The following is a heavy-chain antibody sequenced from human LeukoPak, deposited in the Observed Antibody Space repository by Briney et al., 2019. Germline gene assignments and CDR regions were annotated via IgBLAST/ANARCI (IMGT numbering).Heavy chain of an antibody. D-gene: IGHD4-11*01. J-gene: IGHJ4*02. CDR2: FDPEDGET. CDR1: GYTLTELS. V-gene: IGHV1-24*01. Sequence: GASVKVSCKVSGYTLTELSMHWVRQAPGKGLEWMGGFDPEDGETIYAQKFQGRVTMTEDTSTDTAYMELSSLRSEDTAVYYCATDAYSNYYFDYWGQGTLVTVSS. CDR3: ATDAYSNYYFDY.